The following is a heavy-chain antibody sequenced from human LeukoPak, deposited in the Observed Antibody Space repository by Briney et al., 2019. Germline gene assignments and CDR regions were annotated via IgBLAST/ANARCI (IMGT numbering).Heavy chain of an antibody. J-gene: IGHJ4*02. Sequence: SSETLSLTCTVSSGSINNYYWNWIRQPPGKGLEWLGYIFYSGSTNYNPSLNSRVTISVDTSKNQFSLKLSSVTAADTAVYYCARDYYDSSGFSYFDSWGRGTLVTVSS. CDR3: ARDYYDSSGFSYFDS. CDR2: IFYSGST. CDR1: SGSINNYY. D-gene: IGHD3-22*01. V-gene: IGHV4-59*01.